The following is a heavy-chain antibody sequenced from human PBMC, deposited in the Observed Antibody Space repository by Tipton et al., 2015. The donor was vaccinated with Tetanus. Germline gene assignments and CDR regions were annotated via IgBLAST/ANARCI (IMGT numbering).Heavy chain of an antibody. CDR1: GFTFSSYA. CDR2: ISYDGSNK. D-gene: IGHD3-22*01. CDR3: ARGSGYYLKFDY. Sequence: CAASGFTFSSYAMHWVRQAPGKGLEWVAVISYDGSNKYYADSVKGRFTISRDNSKNTLYLQMNSLRAEDTAVYYCARGSGYYLKFDYWGQGTLVTVSS. J-gene: IGHJ4*02. V-gene: IGHV3-30-3*01.